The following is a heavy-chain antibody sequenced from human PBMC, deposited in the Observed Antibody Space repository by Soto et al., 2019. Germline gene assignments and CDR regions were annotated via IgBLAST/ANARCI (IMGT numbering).Heavy chain of an antibody. CDR3: ARRPTDYGGNSVLSPTVYFDY. CDR1: GGTFSSYA. V-gene: IGHV1-69*12. J-gene: IGHJ4*02. D-gene: IGHD4-17*01. Sequence: QVQLVQSGAEVKKPGSSVKVSCKASGGTFSSYAISWVRQAPGQGLEWMGGIIPIFGTANYAQKFQGRVTITADESTSTAYMELSSLRSEDTAVYYCARRPTDYGGNSVLSPTVYFDYWGQGTLVTVSS. CDR2: IIPIFGTA.